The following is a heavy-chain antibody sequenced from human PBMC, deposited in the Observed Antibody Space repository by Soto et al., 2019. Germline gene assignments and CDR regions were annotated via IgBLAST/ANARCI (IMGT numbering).Heavy chain of an antibody. D-gene: IGHD2-15*01. CDR1: GYTFTSYG. CDR3: ARDCSGGSCYAEPFDP. CDR2: ISAYNGNT. V-gene: IGHV1-18*01. Sequence: ASVKVSCKASGYTFTSYGISWVRQAPGQGLEWMGWISAYNGNTNYAQKLQGRVTMTTDTSTSTAYMELRSLRSDDTAVYYCARDCSGGSCYAEPFDPWGQGTMVTVYS. J-gene: IGHJ5*02.